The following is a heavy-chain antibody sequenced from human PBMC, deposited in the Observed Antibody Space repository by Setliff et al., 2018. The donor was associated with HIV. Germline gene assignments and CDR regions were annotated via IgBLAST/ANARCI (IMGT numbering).Heavy chain of an antibody. CDR1: DASITTSYSR. V-gene: IGHV4-39*02. Sequence: SETLSLTCVVSDASITTSYSRWGWIRQSPGKGLEWTGSSYYSPRTYYNPSLKNRVTIPADTSKKHLSLKLTSLTPADTAVYYCAVDHVTNIAGSGYGYTRIDPWGPGISVTVSS. J-gene: IGHJ5*02. D-gene: IGHD5-18*01. CDR2: SYYSPRT. CDR3: AVDHVTNIAGSGYGYTRIDP.